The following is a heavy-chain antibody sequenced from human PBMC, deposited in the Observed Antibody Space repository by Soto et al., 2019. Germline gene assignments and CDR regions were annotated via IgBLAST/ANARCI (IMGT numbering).Heavy chain of an antibody. Sequence: EVQLVESGGGLVQPARSLRLSCAASGFTFDDYAMHWVRQAPGKGLEWVSGISWNSGSIGYADSVKGRFTISRDNAKNSLYLQMNRLRGEDTALYYCAGSSYYYYGVAVWGQGPTVTVSS. CDR3: AGSSYYYYGVAV. CDR2: ISWNSGSI. J-gene: IGHJ6*02. D-gene: IGHD1-26*01. CDR1: GFTFDDYA. V-gene: IGHV3-9*01.